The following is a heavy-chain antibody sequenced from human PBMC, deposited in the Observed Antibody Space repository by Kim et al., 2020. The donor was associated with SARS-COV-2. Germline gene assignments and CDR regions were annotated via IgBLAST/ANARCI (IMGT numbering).Heavy chain of an antibody. CDR1: GYTFTSYG. D-gene: IGHD1-1*01. Sequence: ASVKVSCKASGYTFTSYGISWVRQAPGQGLEWMGWISAYNGNTNYAQKLQGRVTMTTDTSTSTAYMELRSLRSDDTAVYYCVREWEGWNDSGYYYGMDVWGQGTTVTVSS. CDR3: VREWEGWNDSGYYYGMDV. V-gene: IGHV1-18*01. CDR2: ISAYNGNT. J-gene: IGHJ6*02.